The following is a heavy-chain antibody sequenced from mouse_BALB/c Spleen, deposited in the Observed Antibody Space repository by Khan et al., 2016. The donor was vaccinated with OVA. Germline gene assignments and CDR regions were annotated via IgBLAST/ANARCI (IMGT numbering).Heavy chain of an antibody. CDR1: GYTFTNYV. J-gene: IGHJ4*01. V-gene: IGHV1S136*01. Sequence: EVQLQESGPELVKPGASVKMSCKASGYTFTNYVMHWVKQKPGQGLEWIGYINPYNGGPIYNEKFRGKATLTSDKSSSTAYMELSSLTSEDSAVYYCARYGGSPYYAMDYWGQGTSVTVSS. D-gene: IGHD1-1*01. CDR3: ARYGGSPYYAMDY. CDR2: INPYNGGP.